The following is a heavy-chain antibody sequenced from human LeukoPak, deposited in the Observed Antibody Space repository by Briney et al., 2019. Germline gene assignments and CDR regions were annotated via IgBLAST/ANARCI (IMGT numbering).Heavy chain of an antibody. CDR1: GGSISSYY. CDR3: ARVIYDSSGYYYFDY. J-gene: IGHJ4*02. CDR2: IYYSGST. V-gene: IGHV4-59*01. D-gene: IGHD3-22*01. Sequence: PSETLSLTCTVSGGSISSYYWSWIRQPPGKGLEWIGYIYYSGSTIYNPSLKSRVTISVDTSKNQFSLKLSSVTAADTAVYYCARVIYDSSGYYYFDYWGQGTLVTVSS.